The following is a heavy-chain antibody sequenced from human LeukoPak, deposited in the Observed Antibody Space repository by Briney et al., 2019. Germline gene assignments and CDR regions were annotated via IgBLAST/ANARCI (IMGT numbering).Heavy chain of an antibody. J-gene: IGHJ4*02. D-gene: IGHD2-15*01. CDR2: INYNGST. Sequence: PSETLSLTCTVSGGSIASAGYYWSWIRQHPGKGLEWIGYINYNGSTYYNPSLKSRVTISGDTSKNQFSLKLSSVTAADTAVYYCARGNSDGKREDYWGPGTLLTVSS. V-gene: IGHV4-31*03. CDR1: GGSIASAGYY. CDR3: ARGNSDGKREDY.